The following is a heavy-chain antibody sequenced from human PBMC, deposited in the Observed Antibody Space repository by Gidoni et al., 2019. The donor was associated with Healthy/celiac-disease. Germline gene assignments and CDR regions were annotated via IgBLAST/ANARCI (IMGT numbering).Heavy chain of an antibody. V-gene: IGHV3-7*01. CDR2: IKQDGSEK. CDR1: GFTLRSYW. J-gene: IGHJ4*02. D-gene: IGHD5-12*01. Sequence: EVQLVESGGGLVQPGGSLRLSCAARGFTLRSYWMSWVRQAPGKGLEWVANIKQDGSEKYYVDSGKGRFTISRDNAKNSLYLQMNSLRAEDTAVYYCARDLAPGDYWGQGTLVTVSS. CDR3: ARDLAPGDY.